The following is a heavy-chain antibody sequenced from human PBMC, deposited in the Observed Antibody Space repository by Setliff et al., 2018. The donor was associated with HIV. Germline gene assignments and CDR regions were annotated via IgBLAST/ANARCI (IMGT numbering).Heavy chain of an antibody. CDR2: IYHSGST. CDR1: GGSISSSNW. V-gene: IGHV4-4*02. Sequence: PSETLSLTCAVSGGSISSSNWWSWVRQPPGKGLEWIGEIYHSGSTNYNPSLKSRVTISLDRSKTQFSLKLSSVTAADTAVYYCARGGPDYYDYPYFDSWGQGTLVTVSS. J-gene: IGHJ4*02. CDR3: ARGGPDYYDYPYFDS. D-gene: IGHD3-22*01.